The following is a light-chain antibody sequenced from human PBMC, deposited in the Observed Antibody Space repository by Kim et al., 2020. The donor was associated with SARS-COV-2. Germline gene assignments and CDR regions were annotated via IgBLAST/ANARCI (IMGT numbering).Light chain of an antibody. CDR2: DAS. Sequence: SPGERATLSCRASQSVSRNLRAWYQQKPGQTPRLVIYDASSRATGIPDRVSGSGSGTDCTLSISGLEAEDFAVYYCHQYATSPLTFGQGTRLEIK. CDR3: HQYATSPLT. CDR1: QSVSRNL. J-gene: IGKJ5*01. V-gene: IGKV3-20*01.